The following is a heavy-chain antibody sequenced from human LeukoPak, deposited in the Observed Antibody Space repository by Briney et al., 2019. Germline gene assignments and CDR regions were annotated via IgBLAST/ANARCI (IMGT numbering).Heavy chain of an antibody. J-gene: IGHJ3*02. Sequence: GGSLRLSCAASGFTVSSNYMSWVRQAPGRGLEWVSVIYSGGSTYYADSVKGRFTISRDNSKNTLYLQMNSLRAEDTAVYYCARAEGYYDSSGNDAFDIWGQGTMVTVSS. CDR1: GFTVSSNY. CDR3: ARAEGYYDSSGNDAFDI. D-gene: IGHD3-22*01. V-gene: IGHV3-66*01. CDR2: IYSGGST.